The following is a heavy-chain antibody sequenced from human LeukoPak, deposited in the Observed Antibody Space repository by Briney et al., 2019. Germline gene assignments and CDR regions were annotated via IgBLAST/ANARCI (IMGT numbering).Heavy chain of an antibody. CDR1: GGSFSGYY. CDR3: AREGIAAAGTSYFDY. Sequence: SETLSLTCAVSGGSFSGYYWSWIRQPPGKGLEWIGEINHSGSTNYNPSLKSRVTISVDTSKNQCSLKLSSVTAADTAVYYCAREGIAAAGTSYFDYWGQGTLVTVSS. J-gene: IGHJ4*02. V-gene: IGHV4-34*01. CDR2: INHSGST. D-gene: IGHD6-13*01.